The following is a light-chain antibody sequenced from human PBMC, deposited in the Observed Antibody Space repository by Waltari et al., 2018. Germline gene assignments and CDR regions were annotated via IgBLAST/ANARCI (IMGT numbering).Light chain of an antibody. V-gene: IGLV1-44*01. CDR1: TSNIGSNA. CDR3: AAWDDSLKGYV. J-gene: IGLJ1*01. CDR2: KNN. Sequence: QSVLTQPPSASGTPGQRVTLFCSGSTSNIGSNAVNWYQQLPGTAPKVLIYKNNHRPSGVPDRSSGSKSGTSASLAISGLQSDDEADYYCAAWDDSLKGYVFGPGTKVTVL.